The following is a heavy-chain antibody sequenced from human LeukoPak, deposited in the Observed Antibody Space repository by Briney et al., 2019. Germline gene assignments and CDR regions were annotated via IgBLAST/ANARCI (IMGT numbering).Heavy chain of an antibody. J-gene: IGHJ4*02. V-gene: IGHV3-64*01. CDR1: GFTFSSYA. CDR3: AREAYYDSSGLFDY. Sequence: HPGGSLRLSCAASGFTFSSYAMHWVRQAPGKGLEYVSAISSNGDSTYYANSVKGRFSISRDNSKNTLYLQMGSLRAEDMAVYYCAREAYYDSSGLFDYWGQGTLVTVSS. D-gene: IGHD3-22*01. CDR2: ISSNGDST.